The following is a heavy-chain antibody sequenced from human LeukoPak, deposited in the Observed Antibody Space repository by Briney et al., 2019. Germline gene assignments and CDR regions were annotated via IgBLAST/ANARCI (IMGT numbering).Heavy chain of an antibody. V-gene: IGHV4-59*01. D-gene: IGHD6-13*01. CDR1: GGSISNYW. CDR2: VFDSGGT. Sequence: SETLSLTCTVPGGSISNYWWSWIRQPPGEGLGWIGYVFDSGGTNYNPSLKSRVTISVDTSKKQFSLKLSSVTAADTAVYYCARGYSSSWNYFDYWGQGTLVTVSS. CDR3: ARGYSSSWNYFDY. J-gene: IGHJ4*02.